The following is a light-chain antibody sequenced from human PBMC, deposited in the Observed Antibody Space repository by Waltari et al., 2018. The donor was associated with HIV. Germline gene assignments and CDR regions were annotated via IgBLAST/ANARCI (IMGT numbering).Light chain of an antibody. CDR2: DDR. CDR3: QVWDSRGDPVI. CDR1: NIAATKS. J-gene: IGLJ2*01. V-gene: IGLV3-21*02. Sequence: SYVLTQPPSVSVAPGQTAKITCGGKNIAATKSVHWYGQYRGHAPVLVVYDDRDRPSGSPDRYSGSTSGDTATLTITRAEAGDEADYYWQVWDSRGDPVIFGGVTKLTVL.